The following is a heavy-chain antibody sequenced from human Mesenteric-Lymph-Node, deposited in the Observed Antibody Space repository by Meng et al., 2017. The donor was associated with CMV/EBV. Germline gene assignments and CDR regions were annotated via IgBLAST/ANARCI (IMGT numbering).Heavy chain of an antibody. D-gene: IGHD5-24*01. CDR2: IYVGGSRT. J-gene: IGHJ4*02. Sequence: FTFSHYLMTWVRRAPGKGLEWVSVIYVGGSRTYYADSVKGRFTISRDDSKNTLSLQMNSLRAEDTAVYYCAKDREPIEMATMGDFDSWGQGTLVTVSS. CDR1: FTFSHYL. V-gene: IGHV3-23*03. CDR3: AKDREPIEMATMGDFDS.